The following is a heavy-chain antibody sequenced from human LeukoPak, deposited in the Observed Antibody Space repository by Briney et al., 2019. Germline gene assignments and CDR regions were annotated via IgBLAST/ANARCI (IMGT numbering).Heavy chain of an antibody. CDR2: INHSGST. CDR3: ARGGDDYFGGSYLSFDY. D-gene: IGHD3-16*02. V-gene: IGHV4-34*01. Sequence: SETLSLTCAVYGGSFSGYYWSWIRQPPGKGLEWIGEINHSGSTNYNPSLKSRVTISVDTSKNQFSLKLSSVTAADTAVYYCARGGDDYFGGSYLSFDYWGRGPLVTVSS. CDR1: GGSFSGYY. J-gene: IGHJ4*02.